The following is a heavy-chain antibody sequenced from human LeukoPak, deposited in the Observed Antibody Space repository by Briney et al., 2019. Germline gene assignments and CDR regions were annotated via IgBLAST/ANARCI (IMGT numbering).Heavy chain of an antibody. D-gene: IGHD1-26*01. V-gene: IGHV3-30-3*01. Sequence: GRSLRLSCAASGFTFSSYAMHWVRQAPGKGLEWVAVISYDGSNKYYADSVKGRFTISRDNSKNTLYLQMNSLRAEDAAVYYCAPIVGAAPWGQGTLVTVSS. J-gene: IGHJ5*02. CDR1: GFTFSSYA. CDR2: ISYDGSNK. CDR3: APIVGAAP.